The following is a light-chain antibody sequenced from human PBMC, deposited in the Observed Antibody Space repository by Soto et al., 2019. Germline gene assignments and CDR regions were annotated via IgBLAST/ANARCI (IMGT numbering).Light chain of an antibody. CDR2: DAS. CDR3: QQFNSYPIT. Sequence: AIQLTQSPSSLSASVGDRVTITCRASQGISSALAWYQQKPGKAPMLLIYDASSLESGVPSRFSGSGSGTDFTLTISSLQPEDFATDYCQQFNSYPITFGQGTRLEIK. J-gene: IGKJ5*01. CDR1: QGISSA. V-gene: IGKV1-13*02.